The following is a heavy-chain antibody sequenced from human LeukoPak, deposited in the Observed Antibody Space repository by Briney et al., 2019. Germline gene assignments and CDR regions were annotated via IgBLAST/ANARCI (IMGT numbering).Heavy chain of an antibody. J-gene: IGHJ4*02. CDR1: GYSFSSYW. CDR3: ARHTISDY. CDR2: IDPSDSCT. Sequence: GESLKISCKGSGYSFSSYWINWVRQMPGKGLEWMGRIDPSDSCTNYNPSFQGHVTISADKSISTAYLQWSSLMASDTAMYYCARHTISDYWGQGTLVTVSS. V-gene: IGHV5-10-1*01. D-gene: IGHD3-10*01.